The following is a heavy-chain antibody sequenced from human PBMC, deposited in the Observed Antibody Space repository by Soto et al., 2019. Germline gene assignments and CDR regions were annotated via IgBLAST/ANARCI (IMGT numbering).Heavy chain of an antibody. CDR1: GGSISSYY. CDR3: AREVRDTAMVLVDY. D-gene: IGHD5-18*01. J-gene: IGHJ4*02. Sequence: SETLSLTCTVSGGSISSYYWSWIRQPPGKGLEWIGYIYYSGSTNYNPSLKSRVTISVDTSKNQFSLKLSSVTAADTAVYYCAREVRDTAMVLVDYWGQGTLVTVSS. V-gene: IGHV4-59*01. CDR2: IYYSGST.